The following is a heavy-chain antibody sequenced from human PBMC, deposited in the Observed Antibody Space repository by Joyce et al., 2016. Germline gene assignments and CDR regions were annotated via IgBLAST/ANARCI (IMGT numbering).Heavy chain of an antibody. J-gene: IGHJ5*02. V-gene: IGHV3-30-3*01. Sequence: QVQLVESGGGVGQPGRSLTLSCAASGFSFSQFSKVWIRQAPGKGREWAAVISSDGSNKYYADSAKGRFIISRDNSKNTLNLQMTGLRSDDTGVYYCARGTTVTRMGNWFDPWGQGTLVTVSS. CDR1: GFSFSQFS. CDR3: ARGTTVTRMGNWFDP. D-gene: IGHD4-17*01. CDR2: ISSDGSNK.